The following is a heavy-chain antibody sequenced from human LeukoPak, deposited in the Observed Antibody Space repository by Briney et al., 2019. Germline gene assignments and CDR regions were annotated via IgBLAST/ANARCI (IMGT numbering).Heavy chain of an antibody. V-gene: IGHV4-38-2*01. CDR2: IYHSGST. Sequence: PSETLSLTCAVSGYSISSGYYWGWIRQPPGKGLEWIGSIYHSGSTYYNPSLKSRVTISVDTSKNQFSLKLSSVTAADTAVYYCARLFRGKYYFDYWGQGTLVTVSS. CDR1: GYSISSGYY. J-gene: IGHJ4*02. CDR3: ARLFRGKYYFDY.